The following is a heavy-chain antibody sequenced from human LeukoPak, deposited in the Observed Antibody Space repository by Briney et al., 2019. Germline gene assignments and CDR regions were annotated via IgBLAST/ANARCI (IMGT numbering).Heavy chain of an antibody. CDR2: ISAYNGDT. J-gene: IGHJ4*02. CDR3: ARDPGGYSYFDY. V-gene: IGHV1-18*04. Sequence: GASVKVSCKASGYTFTSYGISWVRQAPGQGLEWMGWISAYNGDTNYAHKLQGRVTMTTDTSTTTAYMELRSLRSDDTAVYHCARDPGGYSYFDYWGQGTLVTVSS. D-gene: IGHD5-12*01. CDR1: GYTFTSYG.